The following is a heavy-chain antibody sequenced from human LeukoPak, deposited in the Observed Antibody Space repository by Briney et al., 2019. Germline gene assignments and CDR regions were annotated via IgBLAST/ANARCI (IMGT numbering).Heavy chain of an antibody. D-gene: IGHD1-7*01. CDR3: ARALGWGNYDAFDI. CDR1: GFTFSSYS. V-gene: IGHV3-21*01. J-gene: IGHJ3*02. CDR2: ISSSSSYI. Sequence: GGSLRLFCVASGFTFSSYSMNWVRQAPGKGLEWVSSISSSSSYIYYADSVKGRFTISRDNAKNSLYLQMNSLRAEDTAVYYCARALGWGNYDAFDIWGQGTMVTVSS.